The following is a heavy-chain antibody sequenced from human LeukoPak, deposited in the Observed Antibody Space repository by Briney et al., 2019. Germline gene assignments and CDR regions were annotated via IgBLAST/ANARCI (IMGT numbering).Heavy chain of an antibody. CDR3: AREMVGIAAAGLDP. J-gene: IGHJ5*02. D-gene: IGHD6-13*01. V-gene: IGHV1-2*02. CDR1: GYTFTGYY. Sequence: GASVKVSCKASGYTFTGYYMHWVRQAPGQGLEWMGWINPNSGGTNYAQKFQGRATMTRDTSISTAYMELSRLRSDDTAVYYCAREMVGIAAAGLDPWGQGTLVTVSS. CDR2: INPNSGGT.